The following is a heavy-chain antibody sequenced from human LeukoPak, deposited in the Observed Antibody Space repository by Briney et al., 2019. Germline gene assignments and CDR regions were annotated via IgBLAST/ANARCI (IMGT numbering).Heavy chain of an antibody. J-gene: IGHJ6*03. CDR3: ARHHYFYFYMDV. CDR1: GFTFRNYW. V-gene: IGHV3-7*01. CDR2: IKQDISEK. Sequence: GGSLRLSCAASGFTFRNYWMSWVRQAPGKGLEWVANIKQDISEKYYVDSVKDRFTISRDNAKNSLYLQLNILRAEDTAIYYCARHHYFYFYMDVWGKGTTVTVSS.